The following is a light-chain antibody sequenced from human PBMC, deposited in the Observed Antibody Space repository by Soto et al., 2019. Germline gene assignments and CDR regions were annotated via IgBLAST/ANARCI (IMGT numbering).Light chain of an antibody. V-gene: IGKV3-15*01. J-gene: IGKJ1*01. CDR2: GAS. Sequence: ETVMTQSPATLSVSPLEIATLSFGASQSVNSNLAWYQQKLGQAPRVLIFGASTRATGIPARFSGSGSGTEFSLTINSLQSEDFAVYYCQEYNTWPWKFGQGTKVDIK. CDR1: QSVNSN. CDR3: QEYNTWPWK.